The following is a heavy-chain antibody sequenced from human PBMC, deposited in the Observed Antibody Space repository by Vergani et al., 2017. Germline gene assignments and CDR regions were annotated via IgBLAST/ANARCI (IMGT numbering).Heavy chain of an antibody. D-gene: IGHD3-10*01. CDR3: AKGVSGFGEANWFDP. CDR1: GFTFSSYA. CDR2: ISGSGGST. Sequence: EVQLLESGGGLVQPGGSLRLSCAASGFTFSSYAMSWVRQAPGKGLEWVSVISGSGGSTYYVDSVKGRFTISRDNSKNTLYLQMNSLRAEDTAVYYCAKGVSGFGEANWFDPWGQGTLVTVSS. J-gene: IGHJ5*02. V-gene: IGHV3-23*01.